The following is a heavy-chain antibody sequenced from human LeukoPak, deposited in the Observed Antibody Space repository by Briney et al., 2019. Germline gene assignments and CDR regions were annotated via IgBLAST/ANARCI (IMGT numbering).Heavy chain of an antibody. V-gene: IGHV3-23*01. J-gene: IGHJ4*02. CDR3: AKDRDCTSGVCYTFDY. D-gene: IGHD2-8*01. CDR2: ISGSGANT. Sequence: PGGSLRLSCAASAFTFSTSAMTWVRRAPEKGLEWVSSISGSGANTYYADSVRGRFTISRDNSKNTLYLQMNSLRAEDTAVYYCAKDRDCTSGVCYTFDYWGQGTLVTVSS. CDR1: AFTFSTSA.